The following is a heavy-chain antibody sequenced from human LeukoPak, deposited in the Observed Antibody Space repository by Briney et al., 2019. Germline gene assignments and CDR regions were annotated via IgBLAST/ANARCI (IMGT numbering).Heavy chain of an antibody. D-gene: IGHD3-3*01. J-gene: IGHJ4*02. CDR1: GFTFSSYG. Sequence: PGGSLRLSCAASGFTFSSYGMHWVRQAPGKGLEWVAVILYDGSNKYFADSVKGRFTISRDNSKNTLYLQMNSLRAEDTAMYYCAKGWGIPIFGVVTNWGQGTLVTVSS. V-gene: IGHV3-30*18. CDR3: AKGWGIPIFGVVTN. CDR2: ILYDGSNK.